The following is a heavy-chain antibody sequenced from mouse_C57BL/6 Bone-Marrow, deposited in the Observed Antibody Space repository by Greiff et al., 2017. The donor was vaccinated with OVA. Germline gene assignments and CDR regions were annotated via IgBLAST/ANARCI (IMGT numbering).Heavy chain of an antibody. J-gene: IGHJ2*01. CDR1: GFTFSSYG. CDR2: ISSGGSYT. D-gene: IGHD1-1*01. CDR3: ARHGDYGSFFDK. Sequence: EVQLVESGGDLVKPGGSLKLSCAASGFTFSSYGMSWVRQTPDKRLEWVATISSGGSYTYYPDSVKGRFTISRDNAKNTLYLQMSSLKSEDTAMYYCARHGDYGSFFDKWGQGTTLTVSS. V-gene: IGHV5-6*01.